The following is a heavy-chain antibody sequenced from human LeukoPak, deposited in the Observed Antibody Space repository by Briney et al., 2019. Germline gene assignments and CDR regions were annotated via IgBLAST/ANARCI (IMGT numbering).Heavy chain of an antibody. CDR1: GFTFSSYA. V-gene: IGHV3-30-3*01. D-gene: IGHD6-19*01. CDR3: AKGEQWLVNRYYFDY. Sequence: GGSLRLSCAASGFTFSSYAMHWVRQAPGKGLEWVAVISYDGSNKYYADSVKGRFTISRDNSKNTLYLQMNSLRAEDTAVYYCAKGEQWLVNRYYFDYWGQGTLVTVSS. CDR2: ISYDGSNK. J-gene: IGHJ4*02.